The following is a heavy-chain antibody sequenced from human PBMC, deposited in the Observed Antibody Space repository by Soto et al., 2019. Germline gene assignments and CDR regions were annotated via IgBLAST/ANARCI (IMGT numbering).Heavy chain of an antibody. CDR3: ARDRIGPYGMDV. J-gene: IGHJ6*02. Sequence: SETLSLTFTVSGRSISSYDWSWIRQPPGKGLEWIGYIYSSGSSNYNPSLKSRFTISVDTSKNQFSLKLSSVTAAGTALYYCARDRIGPYGMDVWGQGTTVPVSS. CDR1: GRSISSYD. CDR2: IYSSGSS. V-gene: IGHV4-59*01. D-gene: IGHD2-15*01.